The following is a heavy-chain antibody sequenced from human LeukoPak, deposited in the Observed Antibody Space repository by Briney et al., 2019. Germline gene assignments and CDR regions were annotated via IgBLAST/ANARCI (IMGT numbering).Heavy chain of an antibody. Sequence: ASVKVSCRASGYTFTSYAMHWVRQAPGQRLEWMGWINAGNGNTKYSQKFQGRVTITRDTSASTAYMELSSLRSEDTAVYYCARGRTSYPGWFDPWGQGTLVTVSS. D-gene: IGHD2-2*01. CDR3: ARGRTSYPGWFDP. V-gene: IGHV1-3*01. CDR1: GYTFTSYA. J-gene: IGHJ5*02. CDR2: INAGNGNT.